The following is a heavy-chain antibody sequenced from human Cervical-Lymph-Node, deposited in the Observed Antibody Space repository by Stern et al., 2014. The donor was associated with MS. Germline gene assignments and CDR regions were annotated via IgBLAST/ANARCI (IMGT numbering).Heavy chain of an antibody. V-gene: IGHV4-61*02. CDR2: MYTSGST. CDR3: ARDCRLRYFDNYGRDV. CDR1: GGSISSGSYY. D-gene: IGHD3-9*01. Sequence: QLQLQESGPGLVKPSQTRSLTCTVSGGSISSGSYYWSWIRQPAWKGLEWIGRMYTSGSTTYNPSLKSRVTLSLDSSKNQFPVKLSSATAADTAVYYCARDCRLRYFDNYGRDVWGQGTTVTVSS. J-gene: IGHJ6*02.